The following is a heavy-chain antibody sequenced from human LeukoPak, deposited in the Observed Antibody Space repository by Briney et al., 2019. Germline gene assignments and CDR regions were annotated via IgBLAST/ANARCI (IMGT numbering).Heavy chain of an antibody. J-gene: IGHJ4*02. CDR3: ARGRSSVDY. CDR2: INQDGSEK. V-gene: IGHV3-7*01. Sequence: GGSLRLSCEVSGFTVSRYWMSWVRQAPGKGLEWVANINQDGSEKYYVDSVKGRFTMSRDNAKNLLYLQMNSLRAEDRAVYYCARGRSSVDYWGQGTLVTVSS. D-gene: IGHD6-19*01. CDR1: GFTVSRYW.